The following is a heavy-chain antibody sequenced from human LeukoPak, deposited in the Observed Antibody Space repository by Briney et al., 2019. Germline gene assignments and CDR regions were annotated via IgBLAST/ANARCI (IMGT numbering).Heavy chain of an antibody. D-gene: IGHD5-18*01. Sequence: ASVKVSCKASGYTFTSYDINWVRQATGQGLEWMGWMNPNSGNTSYVQKFQGRVTMTRNTSITTAYMELSGLRSEDTAVYYCARVGYTYGYDYWGQGTLVTVSS. V-gene: IGHV1-8*01. J-gene: IGHJ4*02. CDR3: ARVGYTYGYDY. CDR1: GYTFTSYD. CDR2: MNPNSGNT.